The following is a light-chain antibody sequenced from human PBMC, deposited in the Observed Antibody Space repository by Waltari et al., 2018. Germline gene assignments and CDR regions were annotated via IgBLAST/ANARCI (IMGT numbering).Light chain of an antibody. CDR3: QQYDISPLT. Sequence: EIVLTQSPCTLSLSPGERATLSCRASQTVRTTYLAWYQQKPGQAPTLLIYGASSRATGIPDRFSGSGSGTDFSLTISSLEPEDFAVYYCQQYDISPLTFGGGTKVEIK. CDR1: QTVRTTY. V-gene: IGKV3-20*01. CDR2: GAS. J-gene: IGKJ4*01.